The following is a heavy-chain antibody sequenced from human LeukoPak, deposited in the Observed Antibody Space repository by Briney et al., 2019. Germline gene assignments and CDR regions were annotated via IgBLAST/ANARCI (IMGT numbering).Heavy chain of an antibody. D-gene: IGHD3-10*01. Sequence: PGGSLRLSCAASGFTFSDFYMSWLRQAPGRGLEWVSYISSSGGDKYYADSVKGRFTISRDNAKNSLYLQMNSLRAEDTAVYYCAKESGGYGSGSYHIDYWGQGTLVTVSS. V-gene: IGHV3-11*01. CDR2: ISSSGGDK. J-gene: IGHJ4*02. CDR3: AKESGGYGSGSYHIDY. CDR1: GFTFSDFY.